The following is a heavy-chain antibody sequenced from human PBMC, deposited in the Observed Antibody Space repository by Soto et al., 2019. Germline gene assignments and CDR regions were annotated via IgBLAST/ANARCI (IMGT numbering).Heavy chain of an antibody. CDR3: AQKIGDYGDYWYFDL. CDR1: GGSISSSSYY. D-gene: IGHD4-17*01. Sequence: SETLSLTCTVSGGSISSSSYYWGWIRQPPGKGLEWIGSIYYSGSTYYNPSLKSRVTISVDTSKNQFSLKLSSVTAADTAVYYCAQKIGDYGDYWYFDLWGRGTLVTVSS. CDR2: IYYSGST. V-gene: IGHV4-39*01. J-gene: IGHJ2*01.